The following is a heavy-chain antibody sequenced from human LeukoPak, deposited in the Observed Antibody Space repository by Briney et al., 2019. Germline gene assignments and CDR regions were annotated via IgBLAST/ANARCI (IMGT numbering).Heavy chain of an antibody. CDR1: GGSFSGYY. J-gene: IGHJ6*03. CDR3: ARNGLAYYGSGSYRPHYYYMDV. Sequence: SSETLSLTCAVYGGSFSGYYWSWIRQPPGKGLEWIGEINHSGSTNCNPSLKSRVTISVDTSKNQFSLKLSSVTAADTAVYYCARNGLAYYGSGSYRPHYYYMDVWGKGTTVTVSS. D-gene: IGHD3-10*01. CDR2: INHSGST. V-gene: IGHV4-34*01.